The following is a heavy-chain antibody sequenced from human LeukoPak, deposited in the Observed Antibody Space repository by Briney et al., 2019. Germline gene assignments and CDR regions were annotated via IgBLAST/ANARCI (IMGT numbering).Heavy chain of an antibody. Sequence: PGGSLRLSCTASGFTFTNFAMNWVRQAPRKGLEWVSAISGRGGSAYYADSVKGRCTISRDDSKNTLYLQMNSLRAEDTAVYYCAPFCSTTSCYTFDSWGQGTLVTVSS. D-gene: IGHD2-2*02. V-gene: IGHV3-23*01. J-gene: IGHJ4*02. CDR1: GFTFTNFA. CDR2: ISGRGGSA. CDR3: APFCSTTSCYTFDS.